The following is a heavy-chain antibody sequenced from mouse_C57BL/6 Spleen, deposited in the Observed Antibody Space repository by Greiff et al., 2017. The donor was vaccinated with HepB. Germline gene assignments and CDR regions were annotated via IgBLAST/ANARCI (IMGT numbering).Heavy chain of an antibody. CDR1: GYSFTGYY. J-gene: IGHJ2*01. CDR2: INPSTGGT. V-gene: IGHV1-42*01. CDR3: AGGRLRRSFDY. Sequence: EVKLVESGPELVKPGASVKISCKASGYSFTGYYMNWVKQSPEKSLEWIGEINPSTGGTTYNQKFKAKATLTVDKSSSTAYMQLKSLTSEDSAVYYCAGGRLRRSFDYWGQGTTLTVSS. D-gene: IGHD2-4*01.